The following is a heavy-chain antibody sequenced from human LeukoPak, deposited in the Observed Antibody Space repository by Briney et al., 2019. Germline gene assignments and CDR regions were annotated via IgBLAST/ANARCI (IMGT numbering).Heavy chain of an antibody. CDR1: GYSFTSYW. CDR2: IYPGDSDT. CDR3: AKIAVAGTGGFDY. D-gene: IGHD6-19*01. Sequence: GESLQISCQGSGYSFTSYWIGWVRQLPGKGLEWMGIIYPGDSDTRYSPSFQGQVTISADKSISTAYLQWSSLKASDTAMYYCAKIAVAGTGGFDYWGQGTLVTVSS. V-gene: IGHV5-51*01. J-gene: IGHJ4*02.